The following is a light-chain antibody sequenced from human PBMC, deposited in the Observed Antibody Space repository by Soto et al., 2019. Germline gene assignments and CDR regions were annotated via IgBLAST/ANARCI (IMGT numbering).Light chain of an antibody. J-gene: IGKJ5*01. V-gene: IGKV3-15*01. CDR3: QQRRNWPPGIT. Sequence: EIAMTQSPDTLSVSPGDRATLSCRASQGVRSDLAWYQQKAGQSPSLLIYGASTRAAETPARFSGSGSETEFTLTISSLQSEDFAVYYCQQRRNWPPGITFGQGTRLEIK. CDR2: GAS. CDR1: QGVRSD.